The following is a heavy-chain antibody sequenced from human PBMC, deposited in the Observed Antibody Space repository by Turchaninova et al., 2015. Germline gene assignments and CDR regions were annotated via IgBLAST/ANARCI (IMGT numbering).Heavy chain of an antibody. D-gene: IGHD1-7*01. CDR1: GFTFGGYW. CDR2: IKADGTDK. V-gene: IGHV3-7*01. CDR3: ARLRTNYLDY. Sequence: EVQFVVSGGGWVQRGGSWRLSCSASGFTFGGYWMTWVRQAPGEGLEWVANIKADGTDKNYLDSVKGRFTISKDNAKNSLYLQMNSLRAEDTAIYYCARLRTNYLDYWGRGTLVSVSS. J-gene: IGHJ4*02.